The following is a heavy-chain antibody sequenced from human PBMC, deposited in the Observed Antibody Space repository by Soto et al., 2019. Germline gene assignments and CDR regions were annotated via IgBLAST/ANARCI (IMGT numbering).Heavy chain of an antibody. V-gene: IGHV4-59*01. CDR2: IYDIGNT. Sequence: PSETLSLTCSVSGVSIAHYYWAWIRQPPGKGLEWIGSIYDIGNTNYLPSLERRVTIFIDTSKSQFSLRLNSVSAADTAVYYCARASAGSGRHFAFDIWSQGTLVTVSS. D-gene: IGHD3-10*01. CDR1: GVSIAHYY. CDR3: ARASAGSGRHFAFDI. J-gene: IGHJ3*02.